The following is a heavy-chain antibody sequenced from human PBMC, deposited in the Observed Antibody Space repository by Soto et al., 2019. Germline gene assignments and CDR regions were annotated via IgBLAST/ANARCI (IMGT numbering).Heavy chain of an antibody. Sequence: QVQLVQSGAEVKKPGSSVKVSCKASGGTFSNYAFSWVRQAPGQGLEWLGGIMPIFGRADYAQKFRGRVTITADESTTTAHMERSSLRSEDTAVYYCASWLKEAGIGGTYYYGMDVWGQGTTVTVSS. V-gene: IGHV1-69*12. J-gene: IGHJ6*02. CDR3: ASWLKEAGIGGTYYYGMDV. D-gene: IGHD6-19*01. CDR2: IMPIFGRA. CDR1: GGTFSNYA.